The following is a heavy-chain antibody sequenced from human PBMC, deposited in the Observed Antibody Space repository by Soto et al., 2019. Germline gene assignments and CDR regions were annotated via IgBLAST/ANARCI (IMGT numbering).Heavy chain of an antibody. CDR3: ARDWSTTGSDYYGMDV. J-gene: IGHJ6*02. D-gene: IGHD1-1*01. CDR1: GYTFTGYY. V-gene: IGHV1-2*04. Sequence: ASVKVSCKASGYTFTGYYMHWVRQAPGQGLEWMGWINPNSGGTNYAQKFQGWVTMTRDTSISTAYMELSRLRSDDTAVYYCARDWSTTGSDYYGMDVWGQGTTVTVSS. CDR2: INPNSGGT.